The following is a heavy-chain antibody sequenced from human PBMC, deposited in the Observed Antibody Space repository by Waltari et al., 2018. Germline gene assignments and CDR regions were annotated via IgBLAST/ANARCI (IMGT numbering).Heavy chain of an antibody. V-gene: IGHV3-7*01. D-gene: IGHD3-16*01. CDR2: IKQDGSEK. Sequence: LVQPGGSLRLSCAASGFTFSSYWMSWVRQAPGKGLEWVANIKQDGSEKYYVDSVKGRFTISRDNAKNSLYLQMNSLRAEDTAVYYCARDGGPLGRYFDYWGQGTLVTVSS. CDR1: GFTFSSYW. CDR3: ARDGGPLGRYFDY. J-gene: IGHJ4*02.